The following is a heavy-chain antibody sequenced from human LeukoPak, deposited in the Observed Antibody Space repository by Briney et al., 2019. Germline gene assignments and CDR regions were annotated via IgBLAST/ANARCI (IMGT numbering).Heavy chain of an antibody. CDR3: ARGTKNGGETG. CDR1: GYTFTTYG. Sequence: ASMKVSCKASGYTFTTYGISWVRQAPGQGLEWMGWISAYNGNTNYAQKFQGRVTMTTDTSTSTVYMELRSLRSDDTAVYYCARGTKNGGETGWGQGTLATVSS. CDR2: ISAYNGNT. J-gene: IGHJ4*02. V-gene: IGHV1-18*01. D-gene: IGHD4-23*01.